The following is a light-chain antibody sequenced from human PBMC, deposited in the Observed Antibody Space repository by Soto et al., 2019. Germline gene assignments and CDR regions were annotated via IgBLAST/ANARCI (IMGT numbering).Light chain of an antibody. CDR1: QSVSSSY. CDR2: GAS. V-gene: IGKV3-20*01. J-gene: IGKJ3*01. CDR3: QQYGISPPLFT. Sequence: EIVLTQSPGILSLSPGERATLSCRASQSVSSSYLAWYQQKPGQAPRLLIYGASSRATGIPDRFSGSGSGTDFTLTISRLEPEDFVVYFCQQYGISPPLFTFGPGTKVDIK.